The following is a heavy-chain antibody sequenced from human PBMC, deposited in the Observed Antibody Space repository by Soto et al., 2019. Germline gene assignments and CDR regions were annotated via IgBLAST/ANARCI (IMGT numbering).Heavy chain of an antibody. CDR2: INHSGST. CDR3: ARGEVAVAGPIYYFDY. J-gene: IGHJ4*02. D-gene: IGHD6-19*01. Sequence: SETLSLTCAVYGGSFSGYYWSWIRQPPGKGLEWIGEINHSGSTNYNPSLKSRVTISVDTSKNQFSLKLSSVTAADTAVYYCARGEVAVAGPIYYFDYRGQGTLVTVSS. V-gene: IGHV4-34*01. CDR1: GGSFSGYY.